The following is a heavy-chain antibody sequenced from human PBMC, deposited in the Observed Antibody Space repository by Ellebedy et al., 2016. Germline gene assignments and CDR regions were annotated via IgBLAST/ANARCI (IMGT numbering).Heavy chain of an antibody. Sequence: GESLKISXAASGFTFSDFYMSWIRQAPGKGLEWVSYFSGNSRYTAYADSVKGRFTISRDNSENTLFLQMNSLRAEDTAVYYCARVWTPASGLQRAMDYWGRGTLVTVSS. J-gene: IGHJ4*02. CDR2: FSGNSRYT. V-gene: IGHV3-11*05. D-gene: IGHD1-26*01. CDR3: ARVWTPASGLQRAMDY. CDR1: GFTFSDFY.